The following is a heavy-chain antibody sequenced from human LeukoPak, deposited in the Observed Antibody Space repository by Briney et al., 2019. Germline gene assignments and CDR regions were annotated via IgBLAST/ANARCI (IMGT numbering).Heavy chain of an antibody. CDR2: LKSKTDGGTT. Sequence: PGGSLRLSCKFSGFTFINAWMSLAPQAPGRGWGCLAPLKSKTDGGTTDYAAPVKGRFTISRDDSKNTLYLQMNSLKTEDTAVYYCTTLLWFGEFSNPFDYWGQGTLVTVSS. J-gene: IGHJ4*02. CDR1: GFTFINAW. V-gene: IGHV3-15*01. D-gene: IGHD3-10*01. CDR3: TTLLWFGEFSNPFDY.